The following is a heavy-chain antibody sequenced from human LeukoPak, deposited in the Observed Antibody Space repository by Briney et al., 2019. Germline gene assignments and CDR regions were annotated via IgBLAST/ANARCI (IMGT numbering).Heavy chain of an antibody. J-gene: IGHJ4*02. D-gene: IGHD2-8*01. CDR3: TAEKNGSPHY. CDR1: RGPVSSSTYY. CDR2: IYYTGST. V-gene: IGHV4-39*07. Sequence: SETLSLTCTVSRGPVSSSTYYWSWVRQPPGKGLEWIASIYYTGSTYYNPSLKSRVPISLDMSKNAFFLTMPSVTAADTAVYFCTAEKNGSPHYWGQGTQVTVSS.